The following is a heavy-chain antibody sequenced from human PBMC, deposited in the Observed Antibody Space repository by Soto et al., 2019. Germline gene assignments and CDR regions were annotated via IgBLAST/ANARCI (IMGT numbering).Heavy chain of an antibody. J-gene: IGHJ4*02. D-gene: IGHD3-10*01. Sequence: QVPLVQSGAEVKKPGASVKVSCKASGYTFTSYGISWVRQAPGQGLEWMGWISAYNGNTNYAQKLQGRVTMTTDTSTRTAYMELRSLRSDDTAVYYCARDLRARGPQGTSVGPRSSQLDYWGQGTLVTVSS. CDR2: ISAYNGNT. CDR1: GYTFTSYG. V-gene: IGHV1-18*01. CDR3: ARDLRARGPQGTSVGPRSSQLDY.